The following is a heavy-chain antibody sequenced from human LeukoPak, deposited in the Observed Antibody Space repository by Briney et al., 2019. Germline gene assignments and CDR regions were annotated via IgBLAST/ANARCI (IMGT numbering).Heavy chain of an antibody. CDR1: GGSFSGYY. Sequence: SETLSLTCAVYGGSFSGYYWSWIRQPPGKGLEWIGEINHSGSTNYNPSLKSRVTISVDTSKNQFSLKLSSVTAADTALYYCARLHSSSSWFPFDYWGQGTLVTVSS. D-gene: IGHD6-13*01. CDR3: ARLHSSSSWFPFDY. V-gene: IGHV4-34*01. CDR2: INHSGST. J-gene: IGHJ4*02.